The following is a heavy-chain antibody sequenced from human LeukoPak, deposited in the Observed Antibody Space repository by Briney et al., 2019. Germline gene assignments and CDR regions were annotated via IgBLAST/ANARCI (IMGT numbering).Heavy chain of an antibody. Sequence: PGGSLTLSCAASGFTFNDYTMHWVRQPPGKGLEWVSFITWDSVNTYYRDSVKGRFTISRDNNKKSLYQKMNSLTTEDTALYYCAKDGYGGRTPWYFDLWGRGTLVTVSS. V-gene: IGHV3-43*01. CDR1: GFTFNDYT. J-gene: IGHJ2*01. D-gene: IGHD4-23*01. CDR3: AKDGYGGRTPWYFDL. CDR2: ITWDSVNT.